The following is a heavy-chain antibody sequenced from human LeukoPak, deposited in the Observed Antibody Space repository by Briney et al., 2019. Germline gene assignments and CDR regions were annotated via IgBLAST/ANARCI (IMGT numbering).Heavy chain of an antibody. CDR1: GFTFSSYW. V-gene: IGHV3-7*01. D-gene: IGHD6-13*01. CDR2: IKQDGSEK. CDR3: ARPPNIAAAGQD. Sequence: GGSLRLSCAASGFTFSSYWMSWVRQAPGKGLEWVANIKQDGSEKYYMDSVKGRFTISRDNAKNSLYLQMNSLRVEDTAVYYCARPPNIAAAGQDWGQGTLVTVSS. J-gene: IGHJ4*02.